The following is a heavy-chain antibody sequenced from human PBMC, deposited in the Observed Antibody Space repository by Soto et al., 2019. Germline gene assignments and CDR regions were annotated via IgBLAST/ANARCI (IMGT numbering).Heavy chain of an antibody. D-gene: IGHD3-10*01. CDR3: ARDRGFGELLPAYYYYYGMDV. Sequence: SVKVSCKASGGTFSSYAISWVRQAPGQGLEWMGGIIPIFGTANYAQKFQGRVTITADESTSTAYMELSSLRSEDTAVYYCARDRGFGELLPAYYYYYGMDVWGQ. J-gene: IGHJ6*02. V-gene: IGHV1-69*13. CDR1: GGTFSSYA. CDR2: IIPIFGTA.